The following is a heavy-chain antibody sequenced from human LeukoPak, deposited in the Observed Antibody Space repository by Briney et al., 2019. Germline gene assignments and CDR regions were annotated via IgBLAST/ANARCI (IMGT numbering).Heavy chain of an antibody. D-gene: IGHD6-13*01. CDR1: GGSISSGGYY. J-gene: IGHJ3*02. V-gene: IGHV4-30-2*01. CDR2: ISHSGST. Sequence: SETLSLTCTVSGGSISSGGYYWSWIRQPPGKGLEWIGYISHSGSTYYNPSLKSRVTISVDRSKNQFSLKVTSVTAADTAVYYCARVGIAAAPRGAFDIWGQGTMVTVSS. CDR3: ARVGIAAAPRGAFDI.